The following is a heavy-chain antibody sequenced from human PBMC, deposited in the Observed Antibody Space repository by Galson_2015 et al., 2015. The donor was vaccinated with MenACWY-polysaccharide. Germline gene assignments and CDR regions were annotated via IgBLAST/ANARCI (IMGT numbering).Heavy chain of an antibody. Sequence: SLRLSCAASGFTFSRYWMHWIRQAPGKGLEWVANIKPDGSDKYYVDSVKGRFTISRDNAKNSLYLQMNGLRAEDTAIFFCARATYNGGWYPDYFDYWGQGALVTVSS. CDR1: GFTFSRYW. CDR2: IKPDGSDK. V-gene: IGHV3-7*01. D-gene: IGHD6-19*01. CDR3: ARATYNGGWYPDYFDY. J-gene: IGHJ4*02.